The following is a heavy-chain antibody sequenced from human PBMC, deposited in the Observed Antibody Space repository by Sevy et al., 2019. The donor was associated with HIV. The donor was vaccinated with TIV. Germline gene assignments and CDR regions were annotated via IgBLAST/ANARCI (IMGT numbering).Heavy chain of an antibody. CDR1: GGSISSYY. Sequence: SETLSLTCTVSGGSISSYYWSWIRQPPGKGLEWIGYIYYSGSPNYNPSLKSRVTISVDTSKNQFSLKLSSVTAADTAVYYCARLTQYYYDSSGYSYYYYGMDVWGQGTTVTVSS. J-gene: IGHJ6*02. V-gene: IGHV4-59*01. CDR2: IYYSGSP. CDR3: ARLTQYYYDSSGYSYYYYGMDV. D-gene: IGHD3-22*01.